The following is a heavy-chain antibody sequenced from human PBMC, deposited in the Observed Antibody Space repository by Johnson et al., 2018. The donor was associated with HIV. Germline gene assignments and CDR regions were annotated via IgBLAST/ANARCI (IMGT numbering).Heavy chain of an antibody. CDR3: ARDLSRYQRQSGDAFDI. CDR1: GFTFDDYA. CDR2: ISGSGGST. D-gene: IGHD2-2*01. Sequence: VQLVESGGGLVQPGRSLRLSCAASGFTFDDYAMSWVRQAPGKGLEWVSAISGSGGSTYYADSVKGRFTISRDNSKNTLYLQMNSLSAEDTAVYYCARDLSRYQRQSGDAFDIWGQGTMVTVSS. J-gene: IGHJ3*02. V-gene: IGHV3-23*04.